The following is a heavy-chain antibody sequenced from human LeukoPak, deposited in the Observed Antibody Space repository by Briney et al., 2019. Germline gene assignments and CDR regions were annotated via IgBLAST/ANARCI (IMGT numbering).Heavy chain of an antibody. CDR2: IWYDGSNK. V-gene: IGHV3-33*08. Sequence: PGGSLRLSCAASGFTFSSYGMHWVRQAPGKGLEWVAVIWYDGSNKYYADSVKGRFTISRDNSKNTLYLQTNSLRAEDTAVYYCARGMRSVDWFDPWGQGTLVTVSS. CDR1: GFTFSSYG. D-gene: IGHD2-8*01. CDR3: ARGMRSVDWFDP. J-gene: IGHJ5*02.